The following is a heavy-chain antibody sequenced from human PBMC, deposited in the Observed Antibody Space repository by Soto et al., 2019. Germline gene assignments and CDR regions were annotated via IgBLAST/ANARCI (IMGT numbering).Heavy chain of an antibody. CDR3: ARSSTDFWHRYPLNRCYYGKDV. D-gene: IGHD3-16*02. J-gene: IGHJ6*01. V-gene: IGHV1-69*13. Sequence: SVKVSCKASGGTFSSYAISWVRQAPGQGLEWMGGIIPIFGTADYAQKLQGRVTITADESTSTAYVELSSLRSEDTAVYYCARSSTDFWHRYPLNRCYYGKDVCRQLTPVTVST. CDR1: GGTFSSYA. CDR2: IIPIFGTA.